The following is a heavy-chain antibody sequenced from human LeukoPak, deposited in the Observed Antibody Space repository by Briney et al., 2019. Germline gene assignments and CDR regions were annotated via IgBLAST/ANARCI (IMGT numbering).Heavy chain of an antibody. V-gene: IGHV4-34*01. Sequence: SETLSLTCAVYGGSFSGYYWSWIRQPPGKGLEWIREINHSGSTNYNPSLKSRVTISVDTSKNQFSLKLSSVTAADTAVYYCARRMGTFDPWGQGTLVTVSS. J-gene: IGHJ5*02. CDR2: INHSGST. D-gene: IGHD3-16*01. CDR3: ARRMGTFDP. CDR1: GGSFSGYY.